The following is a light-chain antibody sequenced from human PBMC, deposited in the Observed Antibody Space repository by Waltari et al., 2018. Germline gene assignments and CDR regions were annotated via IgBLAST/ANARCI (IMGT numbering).Light chain of an antibody. J-gene: IGKJ4*01. CDR3: QQRSNWPRVT. CDR1: QSVCSY. CDR2: DAS. Sequence: EIVLTQSPATLSLSPGERATLSCRASQSVCSYLAWYQQKPGQAPRLLSNDASNRATGIPARFSGSGSGTDFTVTISSLEPEDFAVYYCQQRSNWPRVTFGGGTKVEIK. V-gene: IGKV3-11*01.